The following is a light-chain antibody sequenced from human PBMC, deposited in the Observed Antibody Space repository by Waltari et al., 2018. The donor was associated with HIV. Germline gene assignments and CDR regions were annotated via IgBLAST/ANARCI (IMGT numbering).Light chain of an antibody. J-gene: IGLJ2*01. CDR2: DVS. CDR3: FSYAGNDFVV. CDR1: SSDIGLYNF. V-gene: IGLV2-8*01. Sequence: QSALTQPPSASGSPGQSVTISCAGTSSDIGLYNFVSWYQLHPGKAPKLMISDVSRRPSAVPHRLAGSTSGNTASLTVSGLQADDEATYYCFSYAGNDFVVFGGGSKLTVL.